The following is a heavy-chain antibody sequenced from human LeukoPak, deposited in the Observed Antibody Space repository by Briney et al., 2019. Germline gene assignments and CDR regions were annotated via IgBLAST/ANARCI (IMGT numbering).Heavy chain of an antibody. CDR1: GFTFSDHW. CDR2: IKHDGSEI. D-gene: IGHD1-26*01. Sequence: GGSLRLSCAASGFTFSDHWMSWVRQAPGKGLEWVANIKHDGSEIYYVDSVKGRFTISRDNAKNSLYLQMNSLRAEDTAVYYCARVPPYSGSYYTYWGQGTLLTVSS. V-gene: IGHV3-7*04. J-gene: IGHJ4*02. CDR3: ARVPPYSGSYYTY.